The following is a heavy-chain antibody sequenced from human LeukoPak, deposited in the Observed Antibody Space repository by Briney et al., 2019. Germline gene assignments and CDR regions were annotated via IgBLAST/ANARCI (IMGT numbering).Heavy chain of an antibody. V-gene: IGHV1-69*04. J-gene: IGHJ3*02. D-gene: IGHD1-26*01. CDR3: ARDYKWELHMNAFDI. Sequence: ASVKVSCKASGGTFSSYAISWVRQAPGQGLEWMGRIIPILGIANYAQKFQGRLTITADKSTSTAYMELSSLRSEDTAVYYCARDYKWELHMNAFDIWGQGTMVTVSS. CDR2: IIPILGIA. CDR1: GGTFSSYA.